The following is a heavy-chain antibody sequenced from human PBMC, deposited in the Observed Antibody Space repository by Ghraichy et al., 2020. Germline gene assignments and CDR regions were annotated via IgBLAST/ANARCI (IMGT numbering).Heavy chain of an antibody. D-gene: IGHD7-27*01. CDR2: ISTYNGNT. Sequence: ASVKVSCKTSGYTFTGYGISWVRQAPGQGLEWMGWISTYNGNTISAQKLQGRVTMTSDTSTTTAYMDLRSLRSDDTAVYYCARVPLTGGGSFDIWGQGTMFPVS. CDR3: ARVPLTGGGSFDI. V-gene: IGHV1-18*01. CDR1: GYTFTGYG. J-gene: IGHJ3*02.